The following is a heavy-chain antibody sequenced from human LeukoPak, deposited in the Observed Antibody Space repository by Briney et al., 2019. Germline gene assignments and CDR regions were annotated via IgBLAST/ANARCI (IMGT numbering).Heavy chain of an antibody. J-gene: IGHJ4*02. CDR1: GYTFTGYY. CDR3: ASWDWNPNYYFDY. Sequence: ASVTVSCKTSGYTFTGYYMHWVRQAPGQGLEWMGRINPNSGGTNYAQKFQGRVTMTRDTSITTAYMELSSLRSDDTAVYYCASWDWNPNYYFDYWGQGTLVTVSS. CDR2: INPNSGGT. D-gene: IGHD1-1*01. V-gene: IGHV1-2*06.